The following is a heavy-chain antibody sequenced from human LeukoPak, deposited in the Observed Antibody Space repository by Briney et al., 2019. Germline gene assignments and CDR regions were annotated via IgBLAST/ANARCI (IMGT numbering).Heavy chain of an antibody. J-gene: IGHJ4*02. CDR1: GYTFTGYY. CDR3: ASWDWNPNYYFDY. Sequence: ASVTVSCKTSGYTFTGYYMHWVRQAPGQGLEWMGRINPNSGGTNYAQKFQGRVTMTRDTSITTAYMELSSLRSDDTAVYYCASWDWNPNYYFDYWGQGTLVTVSS. CDR2: INPNSGGT. D-gene: IGHD1-1*01. V-gene: IGHV1-2*06.